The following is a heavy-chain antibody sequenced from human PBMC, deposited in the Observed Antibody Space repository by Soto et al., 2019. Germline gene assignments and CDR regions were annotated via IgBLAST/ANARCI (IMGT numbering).Heavy chain of an antibody. D-gene: IGHD3-22*01. J-gene: IGHJ4*02. V-gene: IGHV3-30*03. Sequence: PGGSLRLSCAASGFTFSSYGMHWVRQAPGKGLEWVAVISYDRSNKYYADSVKGRFTISRDNSKNTLYLQMNSLRAEDMVVYYCARVDYYDSSGYPGYWGQGTLVTVSS. CDR2: ISYDRSNK. CDR3: ARVDYYDSSGYPGY. CDR1: GFTFSSYG.